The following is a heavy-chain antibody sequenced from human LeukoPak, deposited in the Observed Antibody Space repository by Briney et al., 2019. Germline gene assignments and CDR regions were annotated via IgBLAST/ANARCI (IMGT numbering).Heavy chain of an antibody. CDR1: GFTFSSYG. D-gene: IGHD3-22*01. CDR3: TKDSRRRKTYYYDSSALYFFDY. CDR2: IRYDGSNK. Sequence: GGSLRLSCAASGFTFSSYGMYWVRQAPGKGLEWVAFIRYDGSNKYYADSVKGRFTVSRDNSKNTLYLQMNSLRAEDTAVYYCTKDSRRRKTYYYDSSALYFFDYWGQGTLVTVSS. J-gene: IGHJ4*02. V-gene: IGHV3-30*02.